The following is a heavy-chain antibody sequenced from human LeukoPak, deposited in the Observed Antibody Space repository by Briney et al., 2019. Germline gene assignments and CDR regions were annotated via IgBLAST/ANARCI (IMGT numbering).Heavy chain of an antibody. CDR3: ASYDFWSGVDY. CDR1: GYTFTGYY. J-gene: IGHJ4*02. CDR2: INPNSGGT. Sequence: ASVKVSCKASGYTFTGYYMHWVRQAPGQGLEWMGWINPNSGGTNYAQKFQGRVTMTRDTSTSTVYMELSSLRSEDTAVYYCASYDFWSGVDYWGQGTLVTVSS. D-gene: IGHD3-3*01. V-gene: IGHV1-2*02.